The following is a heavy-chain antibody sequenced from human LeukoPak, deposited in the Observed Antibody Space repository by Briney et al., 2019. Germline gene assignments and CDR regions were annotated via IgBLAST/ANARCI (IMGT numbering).Heavy chain of an antibody. Sequence: YIYSSPSTNYNPSLKTRLTISVDTSNNQFSLKLSSVTAADTAVYYCASHCSSTCCYGMDVWGQGTTVTVSS. CDR2: IYSSPST. J-gene: IGHJ6*02. V-gene: IGHV4-59*01. D-gene: IGHD2-2*01. CDR3: ASHCSSTCCYGMDV.